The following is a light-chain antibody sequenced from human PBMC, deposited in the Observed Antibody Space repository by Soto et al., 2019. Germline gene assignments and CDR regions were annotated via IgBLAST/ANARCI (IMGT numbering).Light chain of an antibody. CDR1: QSILFNSNNKNY. Sequence: DIVMTQSPDSLAVSLGERATINCKSSQSILFNSNNKNYLAWYQQKPGQSPKLLIYWASTRESGVPDRFSGGESGTDFTLTISSLQAEDVAVYYCQQYHTTPLTFGGGNKVEIK. J-gene: IGKJ4*01. V-gene: IGKV4-1*01. CDR3: QQYHTTPLT. CDR2: WAS.